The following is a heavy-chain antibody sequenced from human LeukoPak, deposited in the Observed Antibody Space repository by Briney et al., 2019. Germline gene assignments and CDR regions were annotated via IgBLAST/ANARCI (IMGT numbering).Heavy chain of an antibody. CDR1: GFTFDDYA. Sequence: GGSLRLSCAASGFTFDDYAMHWVRQAPGKGLEWVSGISWNGNSIDYADSVKGRFTISRDNAKNSLYLQMNSLRAEDTALYYCAKDIGGSGYILQEDAFDIWGQGTMVTVSS. CDR3: AKDIGGSGYILQEDAFDI. J-gene: IGHJ3*02. V-gene: IGHV3-9*01. CDR2: ISWNGNSI. D-gene: IGHD3-10*01.